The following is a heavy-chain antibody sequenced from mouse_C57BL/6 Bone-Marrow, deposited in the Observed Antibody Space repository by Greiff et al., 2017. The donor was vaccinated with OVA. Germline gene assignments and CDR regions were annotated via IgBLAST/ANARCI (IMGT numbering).Heavy chain of an antibody. J-gene: IGHJ3*01. V-gene: IGHV5-6*02. D-gene: IGHD2-5*01. CDR1: GFTFSSYG. CDR3: ARHQDYYSNSWFAY. CDR2: ISSGGSYT. Sequence: DVKLVESGGDLVKPGGSLKLSCAASGFTFSSYGMSWVRQTPDKRLEWVATISSGGSYTYYPDSVKGRFTISRDNAKNTLYLQMSSLKSEDTAMYYCARHQDYYSNSWFAYWGQGTLVTVSA.